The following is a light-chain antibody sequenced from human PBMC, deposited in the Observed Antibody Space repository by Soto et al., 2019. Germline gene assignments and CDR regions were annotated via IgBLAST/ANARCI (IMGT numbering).Light chain of an antibody. V-gene: IGKV3-11*01. Sequence: MTKARATLSVSPGEGATLSCRASQTVSSYLAWYQQKPGQAPRLLIYDASNRATGIPARFSGSGSGTDFTLTISSLEPEDFAVYYCQQRSNWPLTFGGGTKVDIK. CDR3: QQRSNWPLT. CDR1: QTVSSY. J-gene: IGKJ4*01. CDR2: DAS.